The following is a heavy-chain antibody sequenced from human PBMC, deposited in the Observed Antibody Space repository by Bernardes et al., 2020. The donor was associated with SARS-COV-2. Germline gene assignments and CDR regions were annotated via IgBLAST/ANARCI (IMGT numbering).Heavy chain of an antibody. Sequence: SETLSLTCAVYGGSFSGYYWSWIRQPPGKGLEWIGEINHSGSTNYNPSLKSRVTISVDTSKNQFSLKLSSVTAADTAVYYCARSYYDSSGYYYAYYYYYGMDVWGQGTTVTVSS. D-gene: IGHD3-22*01. J-gene: IGHJ6*02. V-gene: IGHV4-34*01. CDR2: INHSGST. CDR1: GGSFSGYY. CDR3: ARSYYDSSGYYYAYYYYYGMDV.